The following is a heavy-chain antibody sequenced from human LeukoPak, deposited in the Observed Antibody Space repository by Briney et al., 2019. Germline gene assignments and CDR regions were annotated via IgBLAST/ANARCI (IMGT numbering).Heavy chain of an antibody. CDR1: GFTFDDYA. CDR3: AKSGSYSSPYYFDY. CDR2: ISWNSGSI. D-gene: IGHD3-10*01. J-gene: IGHJ4*02. Sequence: GGSLRLSCAASGFTFDDYAMHWVRQAPGKGLEWVSGISWNSGSIGYADSVKGRFTISRDNAKNSLYLQMNSLRAEDMALYYCAKSGSYSSPYYFDYWGQGTLVTVSS. V-gene: IGHV3-9*03.